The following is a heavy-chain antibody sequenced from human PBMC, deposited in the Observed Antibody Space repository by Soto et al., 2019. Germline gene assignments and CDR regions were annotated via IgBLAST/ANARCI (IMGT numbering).Heavy chain of an antibody. D-gene: IGHD3-10*01. CDR3: VRPLPSGRNYCLDV. CDR1: GLTVSNAY. V-gene: IGHV3-53*01. J-gene: IGHJ6*03. Sequence: EVQLVESGGGLIQPGGSLRLSCAASGLTVSNAYMAWVRQAPGIGLEWVSVIYDNGTTYYADSVKGRFTISRDTSTNTLSLQMDSLRAEDTAVYYCVRPLPSGRNYCLDVWGQGTTVTVSS. CDR2: IYDNGTT.